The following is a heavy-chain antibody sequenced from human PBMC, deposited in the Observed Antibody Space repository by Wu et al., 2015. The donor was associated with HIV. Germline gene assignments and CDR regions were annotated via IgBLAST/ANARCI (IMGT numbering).Heavy chain of an antibody. CDR1: GGTFSSYA. CDR3: ARDVGYYDSSGYYQRGFDY. Sequence: QVQLVQSGAEVKKPGSSVKVSCKASGGTFSSYAISWVRQAPGQGLEWMGRIIPIFGTANYAQKFQGRVTIAADESTSTAYMELSSLRSEDTAVYYCARDVGYYDSSGYYQRGFDYWGQGTLVTVSS. D-gene: IGHD3-22*01. CDR2: IIPIFGTA. J-gene: IGHJ4*02. V-gene: IGHV1-69*13.